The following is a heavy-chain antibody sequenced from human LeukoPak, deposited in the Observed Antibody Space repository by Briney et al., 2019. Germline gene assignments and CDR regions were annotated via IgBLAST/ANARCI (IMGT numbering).Heavy chain of an antibody. CDR2: ISSSGSTI. CDR1: GFTFSSYE. V-gene: IGHV3-48*03. J-gene: IGHJ6*02. Sequence: PGGSLRLSCAASGFTFSSYEMNWVRQAPGKGLEWVSYISSSGSTIYYADSVKGRFTISRDNAKNSLYLQMNSLRAEDTAVYYCARDSPKYTRYYYGMDVWGQGTTVTVSS. CDR3: ARDSPKYTRYYYGMDV. D-gene: IGHD6-6*01.